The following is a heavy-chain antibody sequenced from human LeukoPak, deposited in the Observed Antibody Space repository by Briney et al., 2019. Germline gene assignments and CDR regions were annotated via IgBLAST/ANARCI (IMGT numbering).Heavy chain of an antibody. D-gene: IGHD1-26*01. Sequence: GGSLRLSCAASGFTFSSYAMSWVRQAPGKGLEWVSAISTSGDGTYYADSVKGRFTIFRDNSKNTLYLQMNSLRAEDTALYYCAKDMRRSSGSYRGIDYWGQGTLVTVSS. CDR2: ISTSGDGT. CDR3: AKDMRRSSGSYRGIDY. CDR1: GFTFSSYA. J-gene: IGHJ4*02. V-gene: IGHV3-23*01.